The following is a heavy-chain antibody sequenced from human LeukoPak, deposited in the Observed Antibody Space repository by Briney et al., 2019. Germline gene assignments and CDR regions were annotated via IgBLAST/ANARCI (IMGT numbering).Heavy chain of an antibody. J-gene: IGHJ3*02. V-gene: IGHV4-59*08. D-gene: IGHD5-24*01. CDR2: IYYSGST. CDR1: GGSISSYY. Sequence: SETLSLTCTVSGGSISSYYWSWIRQPPGKGLEWIGYIYYSGSTNYNPSLKSRVTISVDTSKNQFSLKLSSVTAADTAVYYCASSDADDAFDIWGQGTMVTVSS. CDR3: ASSDADDAFDI.